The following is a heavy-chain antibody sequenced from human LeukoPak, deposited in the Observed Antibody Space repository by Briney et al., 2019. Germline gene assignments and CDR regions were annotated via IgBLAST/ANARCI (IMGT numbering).Heavy chain of an antibody. CDR3: ARGPDSSGYYTLDY. D-gene: IGHD3-22*01. J-gene: IGHJ4*02. V-gene: IGHV4-59*01. CDR1: GGSISSYY. CDR2: IYYSGST. Sequence: PSETLSLTCTVSGGSISSYYWSWIRQPPGKGLEWIGYIYYSGSTKYNPSLKSRVTISVDTSKNQFSLKLSSVTAADTAVYYCARGPDSSGYYTLDYWGQGTLVTVSS.